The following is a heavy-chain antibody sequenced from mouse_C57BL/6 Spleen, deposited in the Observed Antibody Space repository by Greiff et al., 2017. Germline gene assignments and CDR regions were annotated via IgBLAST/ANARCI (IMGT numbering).Heavy chain of an antibody. Sequence: QVHVKQSGAELARPGASVKMSCKASGYTFTSYTMHWVKQRPGQGLEWIGYINPSSGYTKYNQKFKDKATLTADKSSSTAYMQLSSLTSEDSAVYYCARYYMMDYYAMDYWGQGTSVTVSS. V-gene: IGHV1-4*01. CDR1: GYTFTSYT. J-gene: IGHJ4*01. D-gene: IGHD2-3*01. CDR2: INPSSGYT. CDR3: ARYYMMDYYAMDY.